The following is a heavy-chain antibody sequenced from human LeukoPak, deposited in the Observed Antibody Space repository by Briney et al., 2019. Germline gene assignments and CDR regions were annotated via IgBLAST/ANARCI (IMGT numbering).Heavy chain of an antibody. CDR3: AKGGARDVWYFAY. CDR1: GFISSSFG. V-gene: IGHV3-30*02. CDR2: VRFDGGEK. D-gene: IGHD2-8*01. Sequence: GGSLSLSCAASGFISSSFGIHWVRQTPGKGLEWVAFVRFDGGEKYYADSVKGRFTVSKDNSKNTLYLQINSLRPEDTAVYYCAKGGARDVWYFAYWGLGVLVTVSS. J-gene: IGHJ4*02.